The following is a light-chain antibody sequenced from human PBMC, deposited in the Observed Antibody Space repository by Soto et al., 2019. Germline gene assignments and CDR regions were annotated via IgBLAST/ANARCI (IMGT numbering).Light chain of an antibody. CDR3: QQYNVYPFT. J-gene: IGKJ4*01. CDR1: QGVSTF. CDR2: FAS. V-gene: IGKV1-16*01. Sequence: DIQMTQSPSSLSASLGDRVTITCRASQGVSTFLAWFQQKPGKAPKSLIYFASRLQSGVPSRFSGSGSGTDFTLTISSLQPEDFATYYCQQYNVYPFTFGGGTKVEIK.